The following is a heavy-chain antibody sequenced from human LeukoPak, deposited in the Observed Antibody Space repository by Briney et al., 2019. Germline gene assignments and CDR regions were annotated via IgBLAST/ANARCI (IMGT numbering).Heavy chain of an antibody. CDR2: IGYDGTNE. CDR1: EFTFSSYG. D-gene: IGHD3-10*01. V-gene: IGHV3-33*01. CDR3: ARGASTLWFGELLPSPPFDY. J-gene: IGHJ4*02. Sequence: GGPLRLSCAASEFTFSSYGMHWVRQAPGKGLEWVAVIGYDGTNEYYADSVRGRFTISRDNSKNTLYLQMNSLRAEDTAMYYCARGASTLWFGELLPSPPFDYWGQGTLVTVSS.